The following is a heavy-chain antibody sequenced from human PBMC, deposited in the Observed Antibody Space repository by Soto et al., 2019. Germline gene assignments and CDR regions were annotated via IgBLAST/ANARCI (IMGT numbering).Heavy chain of an antibody. CDR2: VYHRGPT. V-gene: IGHV4-59*01. Sequence: PSETLSLTCSVSGASISNNHYSWIRQSPGKGLEWIGYVYHRGPTYYTPSLKSRVTLSLATSTTEFYLNLKSVSAPDTAVYYSVLDGYSYGRAFDFWGQGTLVTVSS. CDR1: GASISNNH. J-gene: IGHJ4*02. CDR3: VLDGYSYGRAFDF. D-gene: IGHD5-18*01.